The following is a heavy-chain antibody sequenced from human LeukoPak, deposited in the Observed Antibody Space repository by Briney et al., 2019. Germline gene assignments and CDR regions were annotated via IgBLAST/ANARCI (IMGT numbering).Heavy chain of an antibody. CDR2: ISCQSGKT. CDR1: GYTFSSYG. V-gene: IGHV1-18*04. CDR3: ARDLPFEGLLEWLLEY. D-gene: IGHD3-3*01. J-gene: IGHJ1*01. Sequence: ASVKASCKASGYTFSSYGITWVRQAPGQGLEWMGWISCQSGKTKYAQKFEHRFTMTIDILTTTAYMELTSLTSDDTAVYYCARDLPFEGLLEWLLEYWGQGTLVTVSS.